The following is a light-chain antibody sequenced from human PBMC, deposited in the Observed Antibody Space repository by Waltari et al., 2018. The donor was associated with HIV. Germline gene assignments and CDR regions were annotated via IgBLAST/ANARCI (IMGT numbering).Light chain of an antibody. CDR1: SSNIGSNY. Sequence: QSALTQPPSASGTPGQRVTISCSGSSSNIGSNYVYWYQQLPGTAPKLLIYRNNQRPSGVPDRFSASKSGTSASLAISGLRSEDEADYYCATWDDSLSGGVFGGGTKLTVL. CDR2: RNN. V-gene: IGLV1-47*01. J-gene: IGLJ3*02. CDR3: ATWDDSLSGGV.